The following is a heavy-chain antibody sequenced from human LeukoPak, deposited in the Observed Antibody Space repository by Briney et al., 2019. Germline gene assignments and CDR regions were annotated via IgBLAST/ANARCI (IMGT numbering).Heavy chain of an antibody. D-gene: IGHD3-10*01. CDR3: AKGTTMLRGVIYY. J-gene: IGHJ4*02. CDR2: TSESGGST. V-gene: IGHV3-23*01. CDR1: GFTLSSYG. Sequence: GGSLRLSCAASGFTLSSYGMSWVRQAPGKGLEWVSATSESGGSTYYADSVKGRFTLSRDTTKNTLYLQMHSLRAEDTAVYYCAKGTTMLRGVIYYWGQGTLVTVSS.